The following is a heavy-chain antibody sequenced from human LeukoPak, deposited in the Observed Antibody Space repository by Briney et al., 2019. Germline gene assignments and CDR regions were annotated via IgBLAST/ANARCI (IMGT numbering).Heavy chain of an antibody. CDR2: IRSKAYGGTT. J-gene: IGHJ3*02. Sequence: GGSLRLSCTASGFTFGDYAMVWFRQAPGEGLEWVGFIRSKAYGGTTEYAASVQGRFNISRDDSKSIAYLQMNSLKTEDTAVYHCTGDRPLIGGTNLGAFDIWGQGTMVTVSS. D-gene: IGHD3-16*01. CDR3: TGDRPLIGGTNLGAFDI. V-gene: IGHV3-49*03. CDR1: GFTFGDYA.